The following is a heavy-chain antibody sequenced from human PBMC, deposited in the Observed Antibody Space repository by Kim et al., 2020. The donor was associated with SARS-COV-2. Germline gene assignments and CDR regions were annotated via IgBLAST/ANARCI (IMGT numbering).Heavy chain of an antibody. CDR2: INPSGGST. Sequence: ASVKVSCKASGYTFTSYYMHWVRQAPGQGLEWMGIINPSGGSTSYAQKFQGRVTMTRDTSTSTVYMELSSLRSEDTAVYYCARDKAQTTVTLQGWFDPWGQGTLVTVSS. CDR1: GYTFTSYY. CDR3: ARDKAQTTVTLQGWFDP. D-gene: IGHD4-17*01. V-gene: IGHV1-46*01. J-gene: IGHJ5*02.